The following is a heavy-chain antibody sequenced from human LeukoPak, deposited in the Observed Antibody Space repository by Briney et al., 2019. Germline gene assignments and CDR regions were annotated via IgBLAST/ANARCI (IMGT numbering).Heavy chain of an antibody. CDR2: ISGSGDNP. J-gene: IGHJ6*03. CDR3: AKYSGSHYYYYYMDV. CDR1: GFTFSNYG. D-gene: IGHD1-26*01. V-gene: IGHV3-23*01. Sequence: GGSLRLSCAASGFTFSNYGMGWVRQAPGKGLEWVSAISGSGDNPYYADSVRGRFTISRDNSKNTLSLQMNSLRAEDTAVYYCAKYSGSHYYYYYMDVWGKGTTVTISS.